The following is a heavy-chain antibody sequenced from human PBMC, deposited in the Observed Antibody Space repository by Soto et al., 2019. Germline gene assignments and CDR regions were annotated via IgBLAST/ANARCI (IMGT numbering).Heavy chain of an antibody. J-gene: IGHJ4*02. CDR2: INNNNGKT. Sequence: GASVKVSCETCGYTFSNSGISWVRQAPGQGLEWLGWINNNNGKTNCAQKLQDRLTLTTDTSTSTAYMELRSLRSDDTAMYYCAKATGSSFDNWGQGTLVTVSS. CDR1: GYTFSNSG. V-gene: IGHV1-18*01. CDR3: AKATGSSFDN. D-gene: IGHD6-6*01.